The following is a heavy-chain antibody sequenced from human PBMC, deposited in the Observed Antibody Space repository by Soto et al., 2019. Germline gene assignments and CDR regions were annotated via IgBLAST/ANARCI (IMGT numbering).Heavy chain of an antibody. CDR3: ASPYFDWLYPY. CDR2: IYSGGIT. V-gene: IGHV3-66*01. D-gene: IGHD3-9*01. CDR1: GFTVSSNY. Sequence: GGSLRLSCAASGFTVSSNYMSWVRQAPGKGLEWVSVIYSGGITYYADSVKGRFTISRDNSKNTLFLQMNSLRAEDTAVYYCASPYFDWLYPYWGQGTLGTVSS. J-gene: IGHJ4*02.